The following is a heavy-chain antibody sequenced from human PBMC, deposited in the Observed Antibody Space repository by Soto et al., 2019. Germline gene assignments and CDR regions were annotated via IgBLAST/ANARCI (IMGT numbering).Heavy chain of an antibody. Sequence: EVQLVESGGGLVQPGRSLRLSCAASGFTFDDYAMHWVRQAPGKGLEWVSGISWNSGSIGCADSVKGRFTISRDNAKNSLYLQMNSLRAEDTALYYCAKEDVWGQGTTVTVSS. CDR3: AKEDV. J-gene: IGHJ6*02. CDR1: GFTFDDYA. CDR2: ISWNSGSI. V-gene: IGHV3-9*01.